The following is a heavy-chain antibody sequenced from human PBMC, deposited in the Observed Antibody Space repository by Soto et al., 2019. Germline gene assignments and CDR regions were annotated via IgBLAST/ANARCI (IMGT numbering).Heavy chain of an antibody. CDR2: INPNSGGT. CDR3: ARMMDKAMVKHSSNQRVPHTKPPQTVLVAFDI. J-gene: IGHJ3*02. D-gene: IGHD5-18*01. V-gene: IGHV1-2*02. CDR1: GYTFTGCY. Sequence: GASVKGSCKASGYTFTGCYMHWVRQAPEQGLEWMGSINPNSGGTNYAQKFQGRVTMTRDTYISTAYMELSRLRSDDTAVYYCARMMDKAMVKHSSNQRVPHTKPPQTVLVAFDIWGQGTMVTVSS.